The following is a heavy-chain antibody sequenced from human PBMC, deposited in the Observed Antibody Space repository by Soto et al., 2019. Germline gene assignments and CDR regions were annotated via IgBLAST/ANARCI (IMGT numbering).Heavy chain of an antibody. J-gene: IGHJ5*02. Sequence: PGGSLRLSSAASGFTFSSYAMSWVRQAPGKGLEWVSSISGSGHSTYYADSVKGRFAISRDTSKNTRYLQMNSLRAEDTAVYYCAKDRDEATIRRETNNWFDPWGQGTQVTVSS. CDR2: ISGSGHST. CDR1: GFTFSSYA. CDR3: AKDRDEATIRRETNNWFDP. V-gene: IGHV3-23*01. D-gene: IGHD5-12*01.